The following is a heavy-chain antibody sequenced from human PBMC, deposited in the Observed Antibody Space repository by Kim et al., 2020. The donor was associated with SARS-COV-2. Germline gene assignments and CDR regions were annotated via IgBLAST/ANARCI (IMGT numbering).Heavy chain of an antibody. CDR1: GGSISSSSYY. Sequence: SETLSLTCTVSGGSISSSSYYWGWIRQPPGKGLEWIGSIYYSGSTYYNPSLKSRVTISVDTSKNQFSLKLSSVTAADTAVYYCARDWGAEEYFQHWGQGTLVTVSS. CDR3: ARDWGAEEYFQH. CDR2: IYYSGST. J-gene: IGHJ1*01. V-gene: IGHV4-39*07. D-gene: IGHD3-16*01.